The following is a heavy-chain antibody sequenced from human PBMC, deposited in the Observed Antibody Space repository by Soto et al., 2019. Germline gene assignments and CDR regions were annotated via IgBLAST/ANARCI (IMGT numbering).Heavy chain of an antibody. CDR2: IYYSGST. CDR1: GGSVSSGSYY. CDR3: ARDRGVRGALDY. Sequence: SETLSLTCTVSGGSVSSGSYYWSWIRQPPGKGLEWIGYIYYSGSTNYNPSLKSRVTISVDTSKNQFSLKLSSVTAADTAVYYCARDRGVRGALDYWGQGSLVTVSS. V-gene: IGHV4-61*01. D-gene: IGHD3-10*01. J-gene: IGHJ4*02.